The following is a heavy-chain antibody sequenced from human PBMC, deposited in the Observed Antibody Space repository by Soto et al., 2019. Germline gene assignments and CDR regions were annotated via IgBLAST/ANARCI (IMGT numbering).Heavy chain of an antibody. J-gene: IGHJ4*02. D-gene: IGHD4-17*01. CDR1: GGSISSSSYY. CDR3: ARQGSMTTVTLYDY. V-gene: IGHV4-39*01. CDR2: IYYSGST. Sequence: TSETLSLTCTVSGGSISSSSYYWGWIRQPPGKGLEWIGSIYYSGSTYYNPSLKSRVTISVDTSKNQFSLKLSSVTAADTAVYYCARQGSMTTVTLYDYWGQGTLVTVSS.